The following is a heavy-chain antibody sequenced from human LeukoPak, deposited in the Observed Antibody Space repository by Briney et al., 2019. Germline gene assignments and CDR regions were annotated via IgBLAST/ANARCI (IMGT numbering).Heavy chain of an antibody. CDR3: ANPAIFGVVKGEAFDY. V-gene: IGHV3-30*18. D-gene: IGHD3-3*01. CDR1: GFTFSSYG. CDR2: ISYDGSNK. J-gene: IGHJ4*02. Sequence: GGSLRLSCAASGFTFSSYGMHWVRQAPGKGLEWVAVISYDGSNKYYADSVKGRFTISRDNPKNTLYLQMNSLRAEDTAVYYCANPAIFGVVKGEAFDYWGQGTLVTVSS.